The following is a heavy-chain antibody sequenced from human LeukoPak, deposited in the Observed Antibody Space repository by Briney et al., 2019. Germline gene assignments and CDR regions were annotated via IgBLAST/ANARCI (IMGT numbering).Heavy chain of an antibody. J-gene: IGHJ4*02. CDR2: IYYSGST. V-gene: IGHV4-61*01. D-gene: IGHD5-24*01. CDR1: GGSISSGSYY. CDR3: ARAVAMATIFDY. Sequence: SETLSLTCTVSGGSISSGSYYWSWIRQPPGTGLEWIGYIYYSGSTNYNPSLKSRVTTSVDTSKNQFSLKLSSVTAADTAVYYCARAVAMATIFDYWGQGTLVTVSS.